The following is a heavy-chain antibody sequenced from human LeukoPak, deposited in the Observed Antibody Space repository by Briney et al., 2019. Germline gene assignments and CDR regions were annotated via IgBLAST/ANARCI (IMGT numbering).Heavy chain of an antibody. CDR3: ARDRGGPEGD. CDR2: IYSSGST. Sequence: PGGSLRLSCAASGFTVSSNYMSWVRQAPGKGLERVSVIYSSGSTYYADSVKGRFTISRDNSKNTLYLQMNSLRADDTAVYYCARDRGGPEGDWGQGTLVTVSS. D-gene: IGHD2-15*01. V-gene: IGHV3-53*01. J-gene: IGHJ4*02. CDR1: GFTVSSNY.